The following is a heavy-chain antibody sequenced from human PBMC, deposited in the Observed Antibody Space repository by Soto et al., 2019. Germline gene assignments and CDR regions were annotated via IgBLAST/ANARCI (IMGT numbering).Heavy chain of an antibody. CDR3: AIVSYYDSGGDI. CDR2: ISTYKGFT. D-gene: IGHD3-22*01. J-gene: IGHJ3*02. Sequence: QVQLVQSGPEVKKPGASVKVSCKASGYTFTSYGIGWVRQAPGQGPEWMAWISTYKGFTDYSQNLQDXVXVXTNXSTGTAFLELRSLRSDDTSMYYCAIVSYYDSGGDIWGQGTMVTVSS. V-gene: IGHV1-18*01. CDR1: GYTFTSYG.